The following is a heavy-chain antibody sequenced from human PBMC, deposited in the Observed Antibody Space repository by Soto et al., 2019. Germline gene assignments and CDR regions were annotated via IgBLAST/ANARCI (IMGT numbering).Heavy chain of an antibody. CDR2: ISWNSGSI. J-gene: IGHJ6*02. CDR3: AKGWELRGVFYYYGMDV. CDR1: GFTFDDYA. D-gene: IGHD1-26*01. Sequence: GGSLRLSCAASGFTFDDYAMHWVRQAPGKGLEWVSGISWNSGSIGYADSVKGRFTISRDNAKNSLYLQMNSLRAEDTALYYCAKGWELRGVFYYYGMDVWGQGTKVTVSS. V-gene: IGHV3-9*01.